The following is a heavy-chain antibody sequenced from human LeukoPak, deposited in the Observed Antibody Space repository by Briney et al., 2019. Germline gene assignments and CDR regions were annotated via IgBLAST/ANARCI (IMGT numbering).Heavy chain of an antibody. CDR2: ISAYNGNT. J-gene: IGHJ4*02. V-gene: IGHV1-18*01. D-gene: IGHD6-19*01. Sequence: ASVKVSCKASGYTFTSYGISWMRQAPGQGLEWMGWISAYNGNTNYAQKLQGRVTMTTDTSTSTAYMELRSLRSDDTAVYYCAREVAVAGYFDYWGQGTLVTVSS. CDR1: GYTFTSYG. CDR3: AREVAVAGYFDY.